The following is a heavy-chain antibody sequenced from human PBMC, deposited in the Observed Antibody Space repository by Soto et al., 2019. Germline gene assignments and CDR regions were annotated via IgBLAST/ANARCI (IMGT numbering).Heavy chain of an antibody. J-gene: IGHJ4*02. D-gene: IGHD3-22*01. CDR3: ARGPTEYYDNSANYFSDY. Sequence: QVQLVQSGAEVKKPGASVKVSCKASGYTFITYGVSWVRQGPGQGLDWLGWISTYNGNTRYAERLQGRVTMTTDTTPNTAYMELRNLRSDDTAVYYCARGPTEYYDNSANYFSDYWGQGTLVTVSS. V-gene: IGHV1-18*01. CDR2: ISTYNGNT. CDR1: GYTFITYG.